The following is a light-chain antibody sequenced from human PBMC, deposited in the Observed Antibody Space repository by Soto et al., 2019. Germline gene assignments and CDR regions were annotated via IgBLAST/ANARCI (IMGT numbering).Light chain of an antibody. CDR3: SLYAGSNNVI. CDR2: ELT. V-gene: IGLV2-8*01. J-gene: IGLJ2*01. CDR1: SSDIGGYDY. Sequence: QSALTQPPSASGSPGQSVTISCTGTSSDIGGYDYVSWFQHHPGRAPKLMIYELTKRPSGVPDRFSGSRSGNTAYLAVSGLQAEDEADYYCSLYAGSNNVIFGGGTQLTVL.